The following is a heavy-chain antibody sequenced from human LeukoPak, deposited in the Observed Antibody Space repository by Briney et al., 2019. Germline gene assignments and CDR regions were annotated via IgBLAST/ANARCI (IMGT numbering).Heavy chain of an antibody. CDR2: INPNSGGT. V-gene: IGHV1-2*06. J-gene: IGHJ4*02. CDR1: GYTFTGYY. CDR3: AIGRDYYDSSGYSTFDY. D-gene: IGHD3-22*01. Sequence: ASVKVSCKASGYTFTGYYMHWVRQAPGQGLEWMGRINPNSGGTNYAQKFQGRVTMTRDTSISTAYMELSRLRSDDTAVYYCAIGRDYYDSSGYSTFDYWGQGTLVTVSS.